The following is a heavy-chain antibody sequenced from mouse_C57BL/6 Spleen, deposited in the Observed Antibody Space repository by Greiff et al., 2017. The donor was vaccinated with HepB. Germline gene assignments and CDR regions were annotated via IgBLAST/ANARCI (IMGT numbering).Heavy chain of an antibody. CDR3: ARSVGSSLYYFDY. Sequence: VQLQQSGPELVKPGASVKISCKASGYTFTDYYMNWVKQSHGQSLEWIGDINPNNGGTSYNQKFKGKATLTVDKTSSTAYMELRGLTSEDSAVYYCARSVGSSLYYFDYWGQGTTLTVSS. V-gene: IGHV1-26*01. CDR2: INPNNGGT. J-gene: IGHJ2*01. D-gene: IGHD1-1*01. CDR1: GYTFTDYY.